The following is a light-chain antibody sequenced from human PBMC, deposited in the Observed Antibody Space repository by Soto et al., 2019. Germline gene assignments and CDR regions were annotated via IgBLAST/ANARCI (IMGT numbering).Light chain of an antibody. J-gene: IGKJ1*01. Sequence: IVLKQSPATLFSFTGESVTVSCRASQYINTRLAWYQHRPGQSPRLLIYQTSLRAAGIPARFSASGSGTDFTLTISDVQPEDFALYYCHQRQSWPRTFGQGTKVDIK. CDR2: QTS. CDR3: HQRQSWPRT. V-gene: IGKV3-11*01. CDR1: QYINTR.